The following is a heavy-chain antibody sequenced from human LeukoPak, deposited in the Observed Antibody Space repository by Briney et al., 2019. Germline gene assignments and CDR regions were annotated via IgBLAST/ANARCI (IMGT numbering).Heavy chain of an antibody. CDR1: GFTFSSYS. CDR2: ISSSSSYI. CDR3: AKGSYYGGDYGP. J-gene: IGHJ5*02. Sequence: GGSLRLSCAASGFTFSSYSMNWVRQAPGKGLEWVSSISSSSSYIYYADSLKGRFTISRDNAKNSLYLQMNSLRAEDTAVYYCAKGSYYGGDYGPWGQGTLVTVSS. V-gene: IGHV3-21*01. D-gene: IGHD4-23*01.